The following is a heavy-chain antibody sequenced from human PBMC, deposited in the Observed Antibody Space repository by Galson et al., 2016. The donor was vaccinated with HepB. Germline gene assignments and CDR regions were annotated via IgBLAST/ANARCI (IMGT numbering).Heavy chain of an antibody. CDR2: ISTSSSYI. CDR1: GFIFSSHS. V-gene: IGHV3-21*01. J-gene: IGHJ6*02. CDR3: ARVDDNFYYYYGMDV. Sequence: SLRLACAASGFIFSSHSRNWVRQGPGKGLEWVSSISTSSSYIYYAESVKGQFTVSRDIAKNSLNLQMNSLSVEDTAVYYCARVDDNFYYYYGMDVWGQGTTVTVSS. D-gene: IGHD3-9*01.